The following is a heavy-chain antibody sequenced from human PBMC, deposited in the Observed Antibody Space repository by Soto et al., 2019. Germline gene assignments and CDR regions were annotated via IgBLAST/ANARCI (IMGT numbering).Heavy chain of an antibody. D-gene: IGHD6-19*01. Sequence: SETLSLTCTVSGGSISSSSYYWGWIRQPPGKGLEWIGSIYYSGSTYYNPSLKSRVTISVDTSKNQFSLKLSSVTAADTAVYYCARNFSGGAVAVPAPPCSWGPGPLVTVSS. CDR2: IYYSGST. CDR3: ARNFSGGAVAVPAPPCS. CDR1: GGSISSSSYY. V-gene: IGHV4-39*01. J-gene: IGHJ4*02.